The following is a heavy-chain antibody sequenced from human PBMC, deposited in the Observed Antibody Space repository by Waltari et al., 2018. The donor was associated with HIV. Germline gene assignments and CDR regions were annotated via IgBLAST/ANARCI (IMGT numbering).Heavy chain of an antibody. D-gene: IGHD3-9*01. Sequence: EVQLVQSGAEVKKPGESLKISCKGSGYSFTSYWIGWVRQMPGKGLEWMGISYPGDADTRYSPSFQGQVTIAADKSISTAYLQWSSLKASDTAMYYCARQGNILTGYYTPFDYWGQGTLVTVSS. V-gene: IGHV5-51*01. CDR3: ARQGNILTGYYTPFDY. CDR2: SYPGDADT. CDR1: GYSFTSYW. J-gene: IGHJ4*02.